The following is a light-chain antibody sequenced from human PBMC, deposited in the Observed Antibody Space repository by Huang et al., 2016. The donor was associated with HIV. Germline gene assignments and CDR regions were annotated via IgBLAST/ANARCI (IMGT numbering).Light chain of an antibody. CDR3: QQYNDWPGT. CDR2: GAS. V-gene: IGKV3-15*01. Sequence: EIVMTQSPATLSVSPGQRATLACRASQSISSNLAWYQQKPGQAPRLLIYGASTRAPEISATFRGSGSGTEFTLTISSLHSEDFAVYYCQQYNDWPGTFGQGTKVEIK. J-gene: IGKJ1*01. CDR1: QSISSN.